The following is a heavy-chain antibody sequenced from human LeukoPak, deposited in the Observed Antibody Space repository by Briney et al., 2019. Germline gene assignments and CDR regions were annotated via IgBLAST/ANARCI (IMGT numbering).Heavy chain of an antibody. J-gene: IGHJ4*02. CDR2: INPNSGGT. V-gene: IGHV1-2*02. CDR1: GYTFTGYY. D-gene: IGHD6-6*01. Sequence: GASVKVSCKASGYTFTGYYMHWVRQAPGQGLEWMGWINPNSGGTNYAQKFQGRVTMTRDTSISTAYMELSRLRSDDTAVYYCARDAGSSSSSFQGSWEFDYWGQGTLVTVSS. CDR3: ARDAGSSSSSFQGSWEFDY.